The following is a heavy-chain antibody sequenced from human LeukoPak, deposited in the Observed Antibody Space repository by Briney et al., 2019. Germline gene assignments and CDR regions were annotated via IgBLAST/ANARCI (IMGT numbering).Heavy chain of an antibody. D-gene: IGHD5-24*01. J-gene: IGHJ4*02. CDR2: IIPIFGTA. CDR3: ARGAIGEMATKEGAFDI. CDR1: GGTFSSYA. V-gene: IGHV1-69*13. Sequence: SVKVSCKASGGTFSSYAISWVRQAPGQGLEWMGGIIPIFGTANYAQKFQGRVTITADESTSTAYMELSSLRSEDTAVYYCARGAIGEMATKEGAFDIWGQGTLVTVSS.